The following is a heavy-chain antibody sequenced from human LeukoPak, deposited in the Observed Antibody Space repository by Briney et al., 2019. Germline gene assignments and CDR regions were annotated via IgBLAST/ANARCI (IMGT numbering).Heavy chain of an antibody. CDR3: ARDPYDFWSGYHYGPYYFDY. J-gene: IGHJ4*02. CDR2: INPNSGGT. Sequence: ASVKVSCKASGYTFTGYYMHWVRQAPGQGLEWMGWINPNSGGTNYAQKFQGRVTMTRDTSISTAYMELSRLRSDDTAVYYCARDPYDFWSGYHYGPYYFDYWGKGTLVTVSS. V-gene: IGHV1-2*02. D-gene: IGHD3-3*01. CDR1: GYTFTGYY.